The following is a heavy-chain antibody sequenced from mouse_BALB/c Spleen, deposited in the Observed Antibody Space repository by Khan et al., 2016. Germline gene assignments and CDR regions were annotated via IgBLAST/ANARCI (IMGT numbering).Heavy chain of an antibody. V-gene: IGHV5-4*02. CDR3: AREGLRRGFAY. J-gene: IGHJ3*01. CDR1: GFTFSDYY. CDR2: ISDGGSYT. Sequence: EVELVESGGGLVKPGGSLKLSCAASGFTFSDYYMYWVRQTPEKRLEWVATISDGGSYTYYPDSVKGRFTISRDNAKNNLYLQMSSLKSEDTAMCYCAREGLRRGFAYWGQGTLVPVSA. D-gene: IGHD2-4*01.